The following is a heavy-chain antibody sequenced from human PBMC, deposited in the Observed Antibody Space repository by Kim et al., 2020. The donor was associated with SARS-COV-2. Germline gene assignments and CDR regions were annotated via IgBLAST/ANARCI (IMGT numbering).Heavy chain of an antibody. J-gene: IGHJ3*02. V-gene: IGHV4-39*01. CDR1: GGSISSSSYY. CDR2: IYYSGST. CDR3: ARLSGSGGAFDI. Sequence: SETLSLTCTVSGGSISSSSYYWGWIRQPPGKGLEWIGSIYYSGSTYYNPSLKSRFTISVDTSKNQFSLNLNSVTAADTAVYYCARLSGSGGAFDIWGQGTMVTVSS. D-gene: IGHD3-10*01.